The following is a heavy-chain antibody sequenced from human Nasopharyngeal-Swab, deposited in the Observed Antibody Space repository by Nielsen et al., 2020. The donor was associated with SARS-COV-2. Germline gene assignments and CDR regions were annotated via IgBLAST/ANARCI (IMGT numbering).Heavy chain of an antibody. D-gene: IGHD3-10*01. CDR3: ARDALWFGELLSQGGWFDP. CDR1: GGTFSSYA. V-gene: IGHV1-69*13. CDR2: IIPIFGTA. Sequence: SVKVPCKASGGTFSSYAISWVRQAPGQGLEWMGGIIPIFGTANYAQKFQGRVTITADESTSTAYMELSSLRSEDTAVYYCARDALWFGELLSQGGWFDPWGQGTLVTVSS. J-gene: IGHJ5*02.